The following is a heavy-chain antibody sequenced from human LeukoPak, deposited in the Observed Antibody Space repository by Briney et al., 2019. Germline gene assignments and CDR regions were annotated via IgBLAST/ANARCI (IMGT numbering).Heavy chain of an antibody. CDR1: GYTFSSYG. D-gene: IGHD5-24*01. CDR2: ISGYNGNT. Sequence: GASVKVSCKASGYTFSSYGISWVRQAPGQGLEWMGWISGYNGNTNYAQSLQGRVTMTTDTSTSTAYMELRSLRSDDTAMYYCARDQGDGYNWATFDIWGQGTMVTVSS. V-gene: IGHV1-18*01. J-gene: IGHJ3*02. CDR3: ARDQGDGYNWATFDI.